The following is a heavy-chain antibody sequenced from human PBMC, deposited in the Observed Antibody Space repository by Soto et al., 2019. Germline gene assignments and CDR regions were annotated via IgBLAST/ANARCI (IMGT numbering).Heavy chain of an antibody. V-gene: IGHV3-21*01. CDR1: GFTFSSYS. CDR2: ISSSSSYI. J-gene: IGHJ5*02. D-gene: IGHD5-12*01. CDR3: ARGNRDGYKDA. Sequence: GGSLRLSCAASGFTFSSYSMNWVRQAPGKGLEWVSSISSSSSYIYYADSVKGRFTISRDNAKNSLYLQMNSLRAEDTAVYYCARGNRDGYKDAWGQGTLVTVSS.